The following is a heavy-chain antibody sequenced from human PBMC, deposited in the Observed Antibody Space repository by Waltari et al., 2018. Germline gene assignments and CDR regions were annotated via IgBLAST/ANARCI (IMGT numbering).Heavy chain of an antibody. D-gene: IGHD3-16*01. J-gene: IGHJ4*02. V-gene: IGHV3-7*01. Sequence: EVQLVESGGGLVQAGGSLRLSRAASRFAFSSDWRSWVRQAPGKGLAWVANIQQDGSGKYYAHSFKRRFTISSDNANNPLYLQMNSLRAEDTAVYYCARDGGPLGRYFDYWGQGTLVTVSS. CDR2: IQQDGSGK. CDR3: ARDGGPLGRYFDY. CDR1: RFAFSSDW.